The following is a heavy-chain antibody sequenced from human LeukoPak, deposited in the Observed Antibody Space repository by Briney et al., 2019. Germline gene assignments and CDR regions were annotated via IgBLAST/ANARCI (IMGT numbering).Heavy chain of an antibody. V-gene: IGHV3-66*01. J-gene: IGHJ4*02. Sequence: GGSLRLSCAAFGFTVSSKYMSWVRQAPGKGLEWVSVFYSGGSTYYADSVKGRFTISRDNSKNTLYFQMSSLRAEDTAVYYCARGPGWNYFDYWGQGTLVTVSS. CDR1: GFTVSSKY. CDR3: ARGPGWNYFDY. D-gene: IGHD6-19*01. CDR2: FYSGGST.